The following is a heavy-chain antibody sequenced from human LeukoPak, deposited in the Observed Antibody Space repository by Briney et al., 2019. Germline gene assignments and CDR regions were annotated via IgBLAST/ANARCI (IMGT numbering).Heavy chain of an antibody. Sequence: PSETLSLTCTVSGGSISSGGYYWSWIRQHPGKGLEWIGYIYYSGSTYYNPSLKSRVTISVDTSKNQFSLKLSSVTAADTAVYYCARAQGVAAAERVFDYWGQGTLVTVSS. V-gene: IGHV4-31*03. D-gene: IGHD6-13*01. J-gene: IGHJ4*02. CDR1: GGSISSGGYY. CDR2: IYYSGST. CDR3: ARAQGVAAAERVFDY.